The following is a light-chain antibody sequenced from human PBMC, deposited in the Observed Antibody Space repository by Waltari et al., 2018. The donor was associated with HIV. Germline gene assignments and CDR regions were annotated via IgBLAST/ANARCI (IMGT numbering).Light chain of an antibody. J-gene: IGKJ5*01. CDR2: GAS. CDR3: QQYDTSPAIT. Sequence: EIVLAQSPGTLSLSAGESATLSCRASQGVRSKFLAWYQQKPGQAPRLLVFGASNRATGIPDRFSGSGSGTDFALTISSVEPEDFGVYYCQQYDTSPAITFGLGTRLEIK. CDR1: QGVRSKF. V-gene: IGKV3-20*01.